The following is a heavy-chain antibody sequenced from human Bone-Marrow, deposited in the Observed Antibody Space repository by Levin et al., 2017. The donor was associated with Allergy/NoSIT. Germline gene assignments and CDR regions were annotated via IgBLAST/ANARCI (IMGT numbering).Heavy chain of an antibody. CDR1: GFTFDDYS. J-gene: IGHJ4*02. D-gene: IGHD3-10*01. CDR3: AKGMPLNTGSNLPSFDY. Sequence: GGSLRLSCAASGFTFDDYSMHWVRQIPGKGLEWVSGLSWDSGTVAYADSVRGRFTISRDNAKNSLYLQMNSLRPEDTALYSCAKGMPLNTGSNLPSFDYWGQGILVSVSS. CDR2: LSWDSGTV. V-gene: IGHV3-9*01.